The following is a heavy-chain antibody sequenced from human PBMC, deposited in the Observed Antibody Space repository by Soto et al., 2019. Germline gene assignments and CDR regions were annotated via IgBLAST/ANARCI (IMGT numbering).Heavy chain of an antibody. J-gene: IGHJ4*02. D-gene: IGHD3-16*02. Sequence: ASVKVSCKASGYTFTGDYMHWVRQAPGQGLAWMGWINPNSGGTNYAQKFQGRVTMTRDTSISTAYMELSRLRSDDTAVYYWARDGLIGGVIAPESYWGQRTLVTVAS. CDR3: ARDGLIGGVIAPESY. V-gene: IGHV1-2*02. CDR1: GYTFTGDY. CDR2: INPNSGGT.